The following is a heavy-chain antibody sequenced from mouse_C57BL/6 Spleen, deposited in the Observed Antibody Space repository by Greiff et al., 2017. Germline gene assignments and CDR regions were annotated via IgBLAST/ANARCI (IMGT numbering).Heavy chain of an antibody. V-gene: IGHV1-47*01. CDR3: ARRSSSYYYFDY. CDR2: FHPYNDDT. D-gene: IGHD1-1*01. CDR1: GYTFTTYP. Sequence: QVQPQQSGAELVKPGASVKMSCKASGYTFTTYPIEWMKQNHGKSLEWIGNFHPYNDDTKYNEKFKGKATLTVEKSSSTVYLELSRLTSDYSAVYYCARRSSSYYYFDYWGQGTTLTVSS. J-gene: IGHJ2*01.